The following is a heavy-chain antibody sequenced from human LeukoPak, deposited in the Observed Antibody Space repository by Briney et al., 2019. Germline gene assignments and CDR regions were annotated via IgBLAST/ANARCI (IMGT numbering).Heavy chain of an antibody. J-gene: IGHJ4*02. D-gene: IGHD5-24*01. CDR1: GFTFSGFS. Sequence: GGSLRLSCAASGFTFSGFSLHWVRQASGKGLEWVGRIRNKANNYATTYAASVRGRFTISRDDTKNTAYLQMNSLKTEDTALYYCATSSNAYNDHWGQGTLVTVSS. V-gene: IGHV3-73*01. CDR3: ATSSNAYNDH. CDR2: IRNKANNYAT.